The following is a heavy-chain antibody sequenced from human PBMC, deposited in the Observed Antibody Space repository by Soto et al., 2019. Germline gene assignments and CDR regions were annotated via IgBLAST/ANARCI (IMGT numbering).Heavy chain of an antibody. V-gene: IGHV4-39*01. Sequence: PSETLSLTCIVSGDSISSTSYYWGWIRQPPGKGLEWIGSIYYSGNTYYNPSLKSRVTISVDTSKNQFSLKLSSVTAADTAVYYCARHLTYCSAGSCYSDFPYYGMDVWGQGTTVTVSS. J-gene: IGHJ6*02. D-gene: IGHD2-15*01. CDR2: IYYSGNT. CDR3: ARHLTYCSAGSCYSDFPYYGMDV. CDR1: GDSISSTSYY.